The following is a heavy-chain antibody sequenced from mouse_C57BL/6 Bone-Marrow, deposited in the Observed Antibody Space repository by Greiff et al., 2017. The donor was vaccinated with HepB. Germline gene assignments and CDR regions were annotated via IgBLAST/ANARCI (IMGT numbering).Heavy chain of an antibody. D-gene: IGHD1-1*01. CDR2: ISNGGGST. Sequence: DVMLVESGGGLVQPGGSLKLSCAASGFTFSDYYMYWVRQTPEKRLEWVAYISNGGGSTYYPDTVKGRLTISRDNAKNTLYLQMSRLKSEDTAMYYCARHEDYYGSCDAMDYWGQGTSVTVSS. CDR3: ARHEDYYGSCDAMDY. J-gene: IGHJ4*01. V-gene: IGHV5-12*01. CDR1: GFTFSDYY.